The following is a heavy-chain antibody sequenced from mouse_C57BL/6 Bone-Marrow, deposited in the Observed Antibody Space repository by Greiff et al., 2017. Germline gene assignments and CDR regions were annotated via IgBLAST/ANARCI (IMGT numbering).Heavy chain of an antibody. CDR1: GYTFTSYW. D-gene: IGHD2-4*01. CDR2: IDPSDSYT. CDR3: ARDYDYDGAWFAY. V-gene: IGHV1-59*01. J-gene: IGHJ3*01. Sequence: QVQLQQPGAELVRPGTSVKLSCKASGYTFTSYWMHWVKQRPGQGLEWIGVIDPSDSYTNYNQKFKGKATLTVDTSSSTAYLQLSSLTSEDAAVYYGARDYDYDGAWFAYWGQGTLVTVSA.